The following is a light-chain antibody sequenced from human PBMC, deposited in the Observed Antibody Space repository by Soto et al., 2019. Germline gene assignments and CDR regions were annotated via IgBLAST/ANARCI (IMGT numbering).Light chain of an antibody. CDR3: QQSYSTPLT. CDR1: QGIRND. J-gene: IGKJ4*01. CDR2: DAS. Sequence: AIQLTQSPASLSASVGDRVTLTCRASQGIRNDLAWYQQKPGKAPKLLIYDASSLESGVPSRFSGSGSGTEFTLTISSLQPDDFATYYCQQSYSTPLTFGGGTKVDIK. V-gene: IGKV1-13*02.